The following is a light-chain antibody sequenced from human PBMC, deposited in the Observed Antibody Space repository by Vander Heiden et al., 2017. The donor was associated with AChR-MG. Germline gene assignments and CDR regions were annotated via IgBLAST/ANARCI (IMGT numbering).Light chain of an antibody. V-gene: IGKV3-15*01. J-gene: IGKJ1*01. CDR1: QSVNRN. Sequence: IVMTQSPVTLSASPGETATLSCRASQSVNRNLAWYQQKPGQTPRRLIYEASARATGIPARFSGSGSGTEFSLTISSLQSEDFAVYYCQQYDSWPTFGQGTKVE. CDR2: EAS. CDR3: QQYDSWPT.